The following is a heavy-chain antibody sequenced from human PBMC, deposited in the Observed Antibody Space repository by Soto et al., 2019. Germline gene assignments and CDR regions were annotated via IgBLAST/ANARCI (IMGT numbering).Heavy chain of an antibody. Sequence: SVSNAWMNWVRPAPGKGLEWVGRIKSKTDGGTTDYAAPVKGRFTISRDDSKNTLYLQMNSLTTEDTAVYYCTTDRGEDVLDYRGQGTLVTVSS. D-gene: IGHD3-10*01. CDR2: IKSKTDGGTT. V-gene: IGHV3-15*07. J-gene: IGHJ4*02. CDR3: TTDRGEDVLDY. CDR1: SVSNAW.